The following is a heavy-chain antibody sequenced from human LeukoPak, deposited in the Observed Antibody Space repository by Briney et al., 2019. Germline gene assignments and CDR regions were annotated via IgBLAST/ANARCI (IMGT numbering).Heavy chain of an antibody. Sequence: GRSLRLSCAASGFTFSNYDMHWVRQAPGKGLEWVAVISYDGTNKYYADSVKGRFTISRDNSKNTLHLQMNNLRAEDTAVYYCAKDDRGNEAPFDYWGQGTLVTVSS. J-gene: IGHJ4*02. CDR2: ISYDGTNK. V-gene: IGHV3-30*18. CDR1: GFTFSNYD. CDR3: AKDDRGNEAPFDY.